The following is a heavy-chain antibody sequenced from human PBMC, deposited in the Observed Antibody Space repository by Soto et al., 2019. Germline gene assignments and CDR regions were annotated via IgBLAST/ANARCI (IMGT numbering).Heavy chain of an antibody. CDR1: GGTFSSYT. J-gene: IGHJ4*02. CDR2: IIPILGIA. Sequence: ASVKVSCKASGGTFSSYTISWVRQAPGQGLEWMGRIIPILGIANYAQKFQGRVAITADKSTSTAYMELSSLRSEDTAVYYCASHDRYSGSYSDYWGQGTLVTVSS. V-gene: IGHV1-69*02. CDR3: ASHDRYSGSYSDY. D-gene: IGHD1-26*01.